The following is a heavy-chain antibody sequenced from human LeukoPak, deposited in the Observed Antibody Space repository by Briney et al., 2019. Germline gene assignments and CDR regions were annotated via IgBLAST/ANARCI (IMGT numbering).Heavy chain of an antibody. CDR2: IYYSGST. V-gene: IGHV4-39*07. J-gene: IGHJ5*02. Sequence: TSETLSLTCTVSGGSISSSSYYWGWIRQPPGKGLEWIGSIYYSGSTYYNPSLKSRVTISVDTSKNQFSLKLSSVTAADTAVYYCAREGYGAWFDPWGQGTLVTVSS. CDR3: AREGYGAWFDP. CDR1: GGSISSSSYY. D-gene: IGHD4-17*01.